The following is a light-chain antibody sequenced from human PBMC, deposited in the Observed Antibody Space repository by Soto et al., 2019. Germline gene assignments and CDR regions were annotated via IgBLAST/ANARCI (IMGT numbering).Light chain of an antibody. Sequence: SYELTQPPSVSVSPGQTASITCSGDKLGEKYVSWHQQKPGQSPVAVIYQDTKRPSGIPDRFSGSNSGNTATLTISGTQAMDEADYYCQAWDGNTMLFGGGTKLTVL. CDR3: QAWDGNTML. CDR2: QDT. J-gene: IGLJ2*01. V-gene: IGLV3-1*01. CDR1: KLGEKY.